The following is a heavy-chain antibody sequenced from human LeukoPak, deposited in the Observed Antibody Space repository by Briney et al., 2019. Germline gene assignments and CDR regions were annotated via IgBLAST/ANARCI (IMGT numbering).Heavy chain of an antibody. CDR2: ISGSGGST. CDR1: GFIFSSYA. D-gene: IGHD3-3*01. Sequence: GSLRLSCAASGFIFSSYAMSWVRQAPGKGLEWVSAISGSGGSTYYADSVKGRFTISRDNSKNTLYLQMNSLRAEDTAVYYCAKVTAGIRDYDFWSGYWDYWGQGTLVTVSS. J-gene: IGHJ4*02. V-gene: IGHV3-23*01. CDR3: AKVTAGIRDYDFWSGYWDY.